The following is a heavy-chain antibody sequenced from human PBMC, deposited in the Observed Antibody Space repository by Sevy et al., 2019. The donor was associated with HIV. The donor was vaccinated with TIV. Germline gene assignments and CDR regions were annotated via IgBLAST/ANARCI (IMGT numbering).Heavy chain of an antibody. V-gene: IGHV3-7*01. Sequence: GGSLRLSCAASGFTFSGYWMNWVRQAPGKGLEWVANINEDGSEKYYVDSVKGRFTISRDNAKNSLYLQMNSLRAEDTGVCDNARAGLQSFDYWGQGTLVTVSS. J-gene: IGHJ4*02. D-gene: IGHD2-8*02. CDR2: INEDGSEK. CDR3: ARAGLQSFDY. CDR1: GFTFSGYW.